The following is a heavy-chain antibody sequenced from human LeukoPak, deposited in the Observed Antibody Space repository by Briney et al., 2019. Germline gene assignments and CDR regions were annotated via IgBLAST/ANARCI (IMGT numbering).Heavy chain of an antibody. D-gene: IGHD6-13*01. Sequence: ASVKVSCKASGGTFSSYAISWVRQAPGQGLEWMGGIIPIFGTANYAQKFQGRVTITADESTSTAYMELSSQRSEDTAVYYCARDLAAARPYYYYGMDVWGQGTTVTVSS. J-gene: IGHJ6*02. V-gene: IGHV1-69*13. CDR3: ARDLAAARPYYYYGMDV. CDR1: GGTFSSYA. CDR2: IIPIFGTA.